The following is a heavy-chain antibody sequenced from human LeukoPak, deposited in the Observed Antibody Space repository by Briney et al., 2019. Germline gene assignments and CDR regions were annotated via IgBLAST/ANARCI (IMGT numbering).Heavy chain of an antibody. CDR1: GFTVSSNY. CDR3: ARDEGGFTED. V-gene: IGHV3-53*01. Sequence: GGSLRLSCTASGFTVSSNYMSWVRQAPGQGLEWVSVIYSDGSTYYADSVKGRFTISRDNSKNTLYLQMNSLRAEDTAVYYCARDEGGFTEDWGQGTLVTVSS. D-gene: IGHD1-14*01. J-gene: IGHJ4*02. CDR2: IYSDGST.